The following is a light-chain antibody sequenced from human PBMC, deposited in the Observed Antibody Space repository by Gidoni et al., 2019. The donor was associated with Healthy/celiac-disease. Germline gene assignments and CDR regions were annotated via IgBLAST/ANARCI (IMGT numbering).Light chain of an antibody. Sequence: EIVMTQSPATPSVSPGERATLSCRASQSLSSNLAWYQRKPGQAPRLLIYGASTRATGIPARFSGSGSGTEFTLTISSLQSEDFAVYYCQQYNNWPTWTFGQGTKVEIK. J-gene: IGKJ1*01. CDR2: GAS. CDR1: QSLSSN. CDR3: QQYNNWPTWT. V-gene: IGKV3-15*01.